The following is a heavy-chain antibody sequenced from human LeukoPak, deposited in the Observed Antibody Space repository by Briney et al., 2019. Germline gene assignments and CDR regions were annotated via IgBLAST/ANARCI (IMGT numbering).Heavy chain of an antibody. CDR2: ISYDGSNK. J-gene: IGHJ6*02. CDR1: GFTFSSYG. V-gene: IGHV3-30*19. D-gene: IGHD2-8*01. CDR3: ARGPERTGVGTRYYYDMDV. Sequence: GRSLRLSCAASGFTFSSYGFHWVRQAPGKGLEWVAVISYDGSNKYYADSVKGRFTISRDNSKNTLYLQMNSLRAEDTAVYYCARGPERTGVGTRYYYDMDVWGQGTTVTVSS.